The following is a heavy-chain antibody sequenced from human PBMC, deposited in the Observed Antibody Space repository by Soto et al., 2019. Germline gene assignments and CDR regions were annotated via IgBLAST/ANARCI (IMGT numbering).Heavy chain of an antibody. V-gene: IGHV3-23*01. Sequence: GGSLRLSCAASGFTFSSYAMSWVRQAPGKGLEWVSAISGSGGSTYYADSVKGRFTISRDNSKNTLYLQMNSLRAEDTAVYYCAKIGEDYYDSSGPLDYWGQGTLVTVSS. CDR2: ISGSGGST. D-gene: IGHD3-22*01. J-gene: IGHJ4*02. CDR3: AKIGEDYYDSSGPLDY. CDR1: GFTFSSYA.